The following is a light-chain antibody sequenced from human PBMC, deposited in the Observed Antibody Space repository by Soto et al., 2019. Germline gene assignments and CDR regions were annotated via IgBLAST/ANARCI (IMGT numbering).Light chain of an antibody. CDR3: QRYSRHCT. CDR2: DAS. CDR1: QSISSW. V-gene: IGKV1-5*01. J-gene: IGKJ4*01. Sequence: DIQMTQSPSTLSASVGDRVTITCRASQSISSWLAWYQQKPGKAPKLLIYDASSLESGVPSRFSGSGSGTEFTLTSISLQPYEFASCYWQRYSRHCTFGQGTKVEIK.